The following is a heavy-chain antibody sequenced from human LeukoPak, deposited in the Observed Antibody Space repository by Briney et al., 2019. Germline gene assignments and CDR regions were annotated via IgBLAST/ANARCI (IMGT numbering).Heavy chain of an antibody. Sequence: GASVKVSCKASGYXFINYYMHWVRKAPGQGLEWMGIINPSGGSTRYAQKLQGRVTMTRGTSTSTVYMELSSLRSEDTAVYYCARSYSGTCYAESGVDYWGQGNLVTVSS. J-gene: IGHJ4*02. CDR2: INPSGGST. CDR1: GYXFINYY. V-gene: IGHV1-46*01. D-gene: IGHD1-26*01. CDR3: ARSYSGTCYAESGVDY.